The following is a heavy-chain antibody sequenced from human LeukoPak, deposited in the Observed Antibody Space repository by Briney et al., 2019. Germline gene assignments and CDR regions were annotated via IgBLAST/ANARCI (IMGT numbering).Heavy chain of an antibody. CDR1: GGTFSSYA. CDR2: IIPIFGTA. Sequence: ASVKVSCKASGGTFSSYAISWVRQAPGQGLEWMGGIIPIFGTANYAQKFQGRVTITTDESRSTAYMELSSLRSEDTAVYYCARSLIRFLEWLSNWGQGTLVTVSS. J-gene: IGHJ4*02. D-gene: IGHD3-3*01. V-gene: IGHV1-69*05. CDR3: ARSLIRFLEWLSN.